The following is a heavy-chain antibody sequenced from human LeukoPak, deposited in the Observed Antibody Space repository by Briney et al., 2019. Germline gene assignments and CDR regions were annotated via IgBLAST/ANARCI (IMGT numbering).Heavy chain of an antibody. CDR1: GFTFASYA. V-gene: IGHV3-23*01. CDR2: ISATDGTT. D-gene: IGHD2-2*01. Sequence: GGSLRLSCVASGFTFASYAMTWVRQAPGKGLEWVSSISATDGTTYYADSLRGRFTISRDNSKNTLFLQMNTLRAEDTALYYCVACSGASCYGDRFDPWGQGTLVTVSS. J-gene: IGHJ5*02. CDR3: VACSGASCYGDRFDP.